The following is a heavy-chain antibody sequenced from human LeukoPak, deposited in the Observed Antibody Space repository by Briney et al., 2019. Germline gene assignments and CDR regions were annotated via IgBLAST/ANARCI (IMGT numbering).Heavy chain of an antibody. J-gene: IGHJ4*02. D-gene: IGHD1-14*01. CDR2: ISWNSATI. Sequence: LRLSRAACIFTLDTCAMHWVRQGPGKGLEGVSGISWNSATIPYADSVQGRFTTSRDHAKHLLYLAINSLRGEDTGLYFCARDGREFLTVQPWLDHWGQGTLVSVSS. CDR3: ARDGREFLTVQPWLDH. V-gene: IGHV3-9*01. CDR1: IFTLDTCA.